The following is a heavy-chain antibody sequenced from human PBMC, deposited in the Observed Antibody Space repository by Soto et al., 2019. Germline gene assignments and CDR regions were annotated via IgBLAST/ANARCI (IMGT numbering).Heavy chain of an antibody. V-gene: IGHV3-23*01. J-gene: IGHJ5*02. CDR1: GFTFSSYA. CDR2: ISGSGGST. CDR3: AKDAYDGVYGEFDP. Sequence: EVQLLESGGGLVQPGGSLRLSCAAAGFTFSSYAMIWVRQAPGKGLEWVSAISGSGGSTYYADSVKGRFTSSRDNSKNTLSLQMNSLRAEDAAIYYFAKDAYDGVYGEFDPWGQGTLVTVSS. D-gene: IGHD3-16*01.